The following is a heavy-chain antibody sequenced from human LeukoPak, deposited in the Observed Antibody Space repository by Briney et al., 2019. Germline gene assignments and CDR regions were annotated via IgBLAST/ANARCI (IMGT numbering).Heavy chain of an antibody. CDR1: GGSISSSSYY. CDR2: IYYSGST. V-gene: IGHV4-39*07. Sequence: PSETLSLTCTVSGGSISSSSYYWGWLRQPPGKGLEWIGSIYYSGSTYYNPSLKSRVTISVDTSKNQFSLKLSSVTAADTAVYYCARDLGRSSSWSDYYYMDVWGKGTTVTVSS. J-gene: IGHJ6*03. CDR3: ARDLGRSSSWSDYYYMDV. D-gene: IGHD6-13*01.